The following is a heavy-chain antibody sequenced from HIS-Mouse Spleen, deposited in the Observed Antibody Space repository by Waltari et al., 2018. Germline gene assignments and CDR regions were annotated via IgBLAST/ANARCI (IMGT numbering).Heavy chain of an antibody. CDR3: ARVTGDDAFDI. V-gene: IGHV6-1*01. CDR2: TYYRSKWYN. Sequence: QVQLQQSGPGLVKPSQTLSLTCAISGDSVPSHRASWNWPRQSPSRGLEWLGRTYYRSKWYNDYAVSVKSRITINPDTSKNQFSLQLNSVTPEDTAVYYCARVTGDDAFDIWGQGTMVTVSS. J-gene: IGHJ3*02. CDR1: GDSVPSHRAS. D-gene: IGHD7-27*01.